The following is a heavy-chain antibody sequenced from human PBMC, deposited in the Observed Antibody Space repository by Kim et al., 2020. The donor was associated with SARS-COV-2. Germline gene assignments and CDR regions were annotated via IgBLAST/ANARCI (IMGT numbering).Heavy chain of an antibody. Sequence: GGSLRLSCAASGFTFSSYGMHWVRQAPGKGLEWVAVISYDGSNKYYADSVKGRFTISRDNSKNTLYLQMNSLRAEDTAVYYCARVTYYYGSGSYKFYYYGMDV. CDR2: ISYDGSNK. V-gene: IGHV3-33*05. D-gene: IGHD3-10*01. J-gene: IGHJ6*01. CDR1: GFTFSSYG. CDR3: ARVTYYYGSGSYKFYYYGMDV.